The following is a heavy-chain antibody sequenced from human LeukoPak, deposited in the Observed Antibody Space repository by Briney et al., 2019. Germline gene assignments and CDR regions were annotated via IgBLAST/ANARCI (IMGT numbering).Heavy chain of an antibody. Sequence: SETLSLTCSVSGGSISSGNYYWSWIRQPAGKGLEWIGHIYTSESTYYNPSLKSRVTILVDTSKNQFSLKLSSVTAADTAVYYCARRSITTTFGWFDPWGQGTLVTVSS. V-gene: IGHV4-61*09. D-gene: IGHD3-16*01. J-gene: IGHJ5*02. CDR1: GGSISSGNYY. CDR3: ARRSITTTFGWFDP. CDR2: IYTSEST.